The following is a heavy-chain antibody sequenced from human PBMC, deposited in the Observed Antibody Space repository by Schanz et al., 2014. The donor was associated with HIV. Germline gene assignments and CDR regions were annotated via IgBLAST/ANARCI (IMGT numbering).Heavy chain of an antibody. J-gene: IGHJ4*02. Sequence: EVQLLESGGGLVQPGGSLRLSCAASGFIFSDYYMNWVRQAPGKGLEWVSAVTNSGSYVNYADSVKGRFTMSRDNSKNTLSLQMDSLRVDDTAIYYCAKRSGRSFGYFDSWGQGLLVTVSS. CDR1: GFIFSDYY. V-gene: IGHV3-23*05. CDR2: VTNSGSYV. CDR3: AKRSGRSFGYFDS. D-gene: IGHD2-15*01.